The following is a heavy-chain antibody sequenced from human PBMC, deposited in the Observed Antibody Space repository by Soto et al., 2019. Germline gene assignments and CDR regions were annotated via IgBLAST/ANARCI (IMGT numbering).Heavy chain of an antibody. CDR3: ARAGISDYYYYYGMDV. J-gene: IGHJ6*02. Sequence: SETLSLTCTVSGGSISSYYWSWIRQPPGKGLEWIGYIYYSGSTNYNPSLKSRVTISVDTSKNQFSLKLSSVTAADTAVYYCARAGISDYYYYYGMDVWGQGTTVPSP. CDR2: IYYSGST. D-gene: IGHD2-15*01. V-gene: IGHV4-59*01. CDR1: GGSISSYY.